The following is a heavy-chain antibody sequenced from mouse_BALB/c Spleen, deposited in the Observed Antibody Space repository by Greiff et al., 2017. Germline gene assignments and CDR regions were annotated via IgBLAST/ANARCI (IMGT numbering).Heavy chain of an antibody. V-gene: IGHV5-17*02. Sequence: EVHLVESGGGLVQPGGSRKLSCAASGFTFSSFGMHWVRQAPEKGLEWVAYISSGSSTIYYADTVKGRFTISRDNPKNTLFLQMTSLRSEDTAMYYCARDPFDYWGQGTTLTVSS. J-gene: IGHJ2*01. CDR2: ISSGSSTI. CDR1: GFTFSSFG. CDR3: ARDPFDY.